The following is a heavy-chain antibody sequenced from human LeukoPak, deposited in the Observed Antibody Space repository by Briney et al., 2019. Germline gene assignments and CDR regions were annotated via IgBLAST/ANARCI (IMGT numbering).Heavy chain of an antibody. CDR2: ISSSSSYI. V-gene: IGHV3-21*01. J-gene: IGHJ5*02. Sequence: GGSLRLSCEASGFTFRNAWMTWARQAPGKGLEWVSSISSSSSYIYYADSVKGRFTISRDNAKNSLYLQMNSLRAEDTAVYYCARGRLDYGDYLNWFDPWGQGTLVTVSS. CDR3: ARGRLDYGDYLNWFDP. CDR1: GFTFRNAW. D-gene: IGHD4-17*01.